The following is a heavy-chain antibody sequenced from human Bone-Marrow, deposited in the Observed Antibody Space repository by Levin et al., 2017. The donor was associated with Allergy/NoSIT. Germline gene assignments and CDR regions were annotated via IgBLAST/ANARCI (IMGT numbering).Heavy chain of an antibody. Sequence: GGSLRLSCAASGFTFSSYGMTWVRQAPGKGLDWVSAVSGGGGTLYYADSVQGRFTISRDNSNNMLYLQMNSLRAEDTAVYYCAKTRYCSGGGCYYFDSWGQGTLVTVSS. D-gene: IGHD2-15*01. CDR1: GFTFSSYG. CDR2: VSGGGGTL. J-gene: IGHJ4*02. V-gene: IGHV3-23*01. CDR3: AKTRYCSGGGCYYFDS.